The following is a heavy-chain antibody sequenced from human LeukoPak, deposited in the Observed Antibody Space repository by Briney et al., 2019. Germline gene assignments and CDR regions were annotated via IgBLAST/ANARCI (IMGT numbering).Heavy chain of an antibody. Sequence: GGSLRLSCAASGFTFSSYEMNWVRQAPGKGLEWVAVISYDGSNKYYADSVKGRFTISRDNSKNTLYLQMNSLRAEDTAVYYCAKELFDYDILTGPDYWGQGTLVTVSS. D-gene: IGHD3-9*01. CDR2: ISYDGSNK. J-gene: IGHJ4*02. CDR1: GFTFSSYE. V-gene: IGHV3-30*18. CDR3: AKELFDYDILTGPDY.